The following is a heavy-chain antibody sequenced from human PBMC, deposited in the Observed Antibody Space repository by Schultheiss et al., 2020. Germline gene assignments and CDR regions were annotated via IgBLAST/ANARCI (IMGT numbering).Heavy chain of an antibody. V-gene: IGHV4-39*07. D-gene: IGHD3-10*01. Sequence: SETLSLTCTVSGGSISSSSYYWGWIRQPPGKGLEWIGSIYTSGSTNYNPSLKSRVTMSVDTSKNQFSLKLSSVTAADTAVYYCARDPMVRGVLGFDYWGQGTLVTVSS. CDR2: IYTSGST. J-gene: IGHJ4*02. CDR1: GGSISSSSYY. CDR3: ARDPMVRGVLGFDY.